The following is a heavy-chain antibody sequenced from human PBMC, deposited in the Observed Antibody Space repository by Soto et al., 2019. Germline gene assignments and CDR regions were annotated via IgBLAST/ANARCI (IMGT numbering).Heavy chain of an antibody. Sequence: SETLSLTCTVSGGSVSSGSYYWSWIRQPPGKALEWIGYIYYSGSTNYNPSLKSRVTISVDTSKNQFSLKLSSVTAADTAVYYCARLRGYYDRSGLEDAFDIWGPGTTVTVSS. V-gene: IGHV4-61*01. CDR2: IYYSGST. D-gene: IGHD3-22*01. CDR1: GGSVSSGSYY. CDR3: ARLRGYYDRSGLEDAFDI. J-gene: IGHJ3*02.